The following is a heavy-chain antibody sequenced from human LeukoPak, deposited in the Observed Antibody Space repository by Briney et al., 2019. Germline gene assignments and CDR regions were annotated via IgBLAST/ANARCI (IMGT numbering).Heavy chain of an antibody. J-gene: IGHJ4*02. CDR2: ISGSSTFM. CDR1: GFTFSSYS. V-gene: IGHV3-21*01. D-gene: IGHD1-26*01. CDR3: AKDSNYSGTFDY. Sequence: GGALRLSCAASGFTFSSYSMNWVRQAPGKGLEWVSSISGSSTFMYYADSLKGRFTISRDNAKNSLYLQMNSLRAEDTAVYYCAKDSNYSGTFDYWGQGTLVTVSS.